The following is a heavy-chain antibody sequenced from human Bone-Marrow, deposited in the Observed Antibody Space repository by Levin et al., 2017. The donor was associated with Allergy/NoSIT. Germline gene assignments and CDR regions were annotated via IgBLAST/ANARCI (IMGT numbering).Heavy chain of an antibody. CDR2: IDHSGTS. CDR1: GGSVSGYR. V-gene: IGHV4-34*01. J-gene: IGHJ6*03. CDR3: AIRGAFSISWAPRYYMEV. D-gene: IGHD3-3*02. Sequence: SETLSLTCAVYGGSVSGYRWSWTRQTAGRWLEWIGEIDHSGTSDYNPSLKSRLTISRDTSRSQLSLTLTSVTARDTAIYSCAIRGAFSISWAPRYYMEVWGKGTTVIVSS.